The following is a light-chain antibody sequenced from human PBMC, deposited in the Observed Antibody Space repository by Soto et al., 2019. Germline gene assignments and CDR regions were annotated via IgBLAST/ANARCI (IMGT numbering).Light chain of an antibody. V-gene: IGKV2-30*02. Sequence: EVVMTQSPLSLHVTLGQPAPISCRSSQSLVHRDGNTYLNWFQQRPGQSPRRLIYKVSNRDSGVPDRFSGSGSGTHFTLTITSLQAEDVAVYYCQQYYSSPPTFGQGTKVDIK. CDR3: QQYYSSPPT. CDR1: QSLVHRDGNTY. CDR2: KVS. J-gene: IGKJ1*01.